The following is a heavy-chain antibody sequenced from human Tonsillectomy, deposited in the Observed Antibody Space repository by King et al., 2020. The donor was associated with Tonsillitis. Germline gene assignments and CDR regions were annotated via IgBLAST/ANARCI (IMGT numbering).Heavy chain of an antibody. CDR3: AIDIRGGSGPDGFHI. J-gene: IGHJ3*02. D-gene: IGHD3-10*01. CDR2: IYSGGTDT. CDR1: GFTFNSYA. V-gene: IGHV3-23*03. Sequence: VQLVESGGGLEQPGGSLRLSCAASGFTFNSYAMSWVRQAPGKGLEWVSIIYSGGTDTYYADSVKGRFTISRDNYKNTLYLQMNSLRADDTAVYYCAIDIRGGSGPDGFHIWGQGTMVTVSS.